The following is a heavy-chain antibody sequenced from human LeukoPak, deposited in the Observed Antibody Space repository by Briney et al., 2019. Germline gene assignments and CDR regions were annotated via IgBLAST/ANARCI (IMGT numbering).Heavy chain of an antibody. CDR3: ARSGIAARSYYYYGMDV. Sequence: PSQTLSLTCALSGGSISSGGYSWSWIRQPPGKGLEWIGYIYHSGSTYYNPSLKSRVTISVDRSKNQFSLKLSSVTAADTAVYYCARSGIAARSYYYYGMDVWGQGTTVTVSS. V-gene: IGHV4-30-2*01. J-gene: IGHJ6*02. CDR1: GGSISSGGYS. D-gene: IGHD6-6*01. CDR2: IYHSGST.